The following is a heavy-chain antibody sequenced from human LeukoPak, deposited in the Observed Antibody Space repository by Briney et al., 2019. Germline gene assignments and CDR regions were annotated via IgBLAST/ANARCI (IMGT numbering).Heavy chain of an antibody. CDR1: GCTLSSYA. CDR2: ILYAGNDK. CDR3: LRADSIAVPVG. V-gene: IGHV3-30*04. J-gene: IGHJ4*02. D-gene: IGHD6-19*01. Sequence: GGSLRLSCASSGCTLSSYAMHGVRQARGKGLDGVAAILYAGNDKYYADSVKGRSTHSRDSPKQALYVQMNGQRDDDTAGDYLLRADSIAVPVGWGQGTLMSVSS.